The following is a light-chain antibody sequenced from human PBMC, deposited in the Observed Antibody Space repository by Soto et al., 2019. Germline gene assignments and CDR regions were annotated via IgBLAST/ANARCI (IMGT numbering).Light chain of an antibody. Sequence: EIVLTQSPATLSLSPGERATLSCRASQSIDSNYLSWYQQKPGQAPRLLIYGASSRATGIPDRFSGSGSGTDFTLTISRLEPEDFAVYYCQQYGSSFITFGQGTRLEIK. V-gene: IGKV3-20*01. CDR2: GAS. CDR3: QQYGSSFIT. CDR1: QSIDSNY. J-gene: IGKJ5*01.